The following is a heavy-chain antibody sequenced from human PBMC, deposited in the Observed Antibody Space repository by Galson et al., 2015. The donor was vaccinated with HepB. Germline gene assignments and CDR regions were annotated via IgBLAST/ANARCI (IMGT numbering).Heavy chain of an antibody. CDR2: ISSSSINI. Sequence: SLRLSCAASGFTFSTYSMNWVRQAPGKGLEWLSYISSSSINIYYADSVKGRFTISRDDGKNSLDLQMNSLRDEDTAVYYCARSQAALDVWGQGTTVTVSS. D-gene: IGHD2-15*01. V-gene: IGHV3-48*02. CDR1: GFTFSTYS. J-gene: IGHJ6*02. CDR3: ARSQAALDV.